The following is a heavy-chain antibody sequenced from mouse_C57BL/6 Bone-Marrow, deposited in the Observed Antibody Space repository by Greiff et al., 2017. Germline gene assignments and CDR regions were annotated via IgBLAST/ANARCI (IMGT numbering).Heavy chain of an antibody. Sequence: EVQVVESGGDLVKPGGSLKLSCAASGFTFSSYGMSWVRQTPDKRLEWVATISSGGSYTYYPDSVKGRFTISRDNAKNTLYLQMSSLKSEDTAMYYCARRYDYQAWFAYWGQGTLVTVSA. CDR1: GFTFSSYG. V-gene: IGHV5-6*01. J-gene: IGHJ3*01. CDR2: ISSGGSYT. D-gene: IGHD2-4*01. CDR3: ARRYDYQAWFAY.